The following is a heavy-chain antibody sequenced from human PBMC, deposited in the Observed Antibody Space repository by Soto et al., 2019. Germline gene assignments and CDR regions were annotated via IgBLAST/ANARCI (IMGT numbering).Heavy chain of an antibody. Sequence: GGSLRLSCAASGFTFSSYSMYWVRQAPGKGLKWGSFITVTRSDIEYAESVKVRFTISRDNAKNSLNLQMNSLRAEDTGVYYCAKNPGYYYDSTGYHFDYWGQGT. D-gene: IGHD3-22*01. J-gene: IGHJ4*02. CDR2: ITVTRSDI. CDR3: AKNPGYYYDSTGYHFDY. CDR1: GFTFSSYS. V-gene: IGHV3-21*01.